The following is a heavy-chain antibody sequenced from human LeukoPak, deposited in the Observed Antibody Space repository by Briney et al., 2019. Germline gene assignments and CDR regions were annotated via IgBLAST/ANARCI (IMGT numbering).Heavy chain of an antibody. J-gene: IGHJ4*02. Sequence: SETLSLTCTVSGGSISSGSYYWRWIRQPAGTGLEWIGRIYTSGSTNYNPSLKSRVTISVDTSKNQFSLKLSSVTAADTAVYYCAVEYCSGGSCFIDYWGQGTLVTVSS. CDR2: IYTSGST. V-gene: IGHV4-61*02. CDR1: GGSISSGSYY. CDR3: AVEYCSGGSCFIDY. D-gene: IGHD2-15*01.